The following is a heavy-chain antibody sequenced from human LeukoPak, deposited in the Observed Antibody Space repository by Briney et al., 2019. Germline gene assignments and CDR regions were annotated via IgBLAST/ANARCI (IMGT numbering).Heavy chain of an antibody. CDR2: INPSGGST. Sequence: ASVKVSCKASGYTFTSYYIHWVRQAPGQGLEWMGIINPSGGSTSYAQKFQGRVTMTRDTSTSTVYMELSSLRSDDTAVYYCARVGGYYDSSGYQDFDYWGQGTLVTVSS. CDR1: GYTFTSYY. V-gene: IGHV1-46*01. J-gene: IGHJ4*02. D-gene: IGHD3-22*01. CDR3: ARVGGYYDSSGYQDFDY.